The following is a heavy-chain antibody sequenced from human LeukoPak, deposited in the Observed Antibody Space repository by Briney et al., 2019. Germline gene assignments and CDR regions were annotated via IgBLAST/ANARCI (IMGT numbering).Heavy chain of an antibody. Sequence: SETLSLTCTVSGGSISSSSYYWSWIRQPPGKGLEWTGYIYYSGSTNYNPSLKSRVTISVDTSKNQFSLKLSSVTAADTAVYYCARAGYSSGWFVGNWFDPWGQGTLVTVSS. V-gene: IGHV4-61*05. CDR1: GGSISSSSYY. CDR2: IYYSGST. CDR3: ARAGYSSGWFVGNWFDP. J-gene: IGHJ5*02. D-gene: IGHD6-19*01.